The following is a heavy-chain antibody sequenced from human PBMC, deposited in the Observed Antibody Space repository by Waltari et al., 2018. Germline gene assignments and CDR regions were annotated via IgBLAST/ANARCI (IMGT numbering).Heavy chain of an antibody. Sequence: EVQLLESGGGLVQPGRSLRLSCAASGFTFSNYAMTWVRQAPGTGLEWVSSISANAVDTFYADSVRGRFTISRDKSKNTLYLQVNILRAEDTALYYCAKDGGSFDYWGQGTLVTVSS. CDR1: GFTFSNYA. J-gene: IGHJ4*02. V-gene: IGHV3-23*01. CDR3: AKDGGSFDY. CDR2: ISANAVDT.